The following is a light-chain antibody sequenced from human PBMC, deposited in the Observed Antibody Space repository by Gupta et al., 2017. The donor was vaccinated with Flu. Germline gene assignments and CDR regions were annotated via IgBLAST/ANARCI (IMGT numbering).Light chain of an antibody. CDR2: GAS. Sequence: ELVLTQSPGTLSLSPSARATLSCRASQSVNHNLLTWYQQKPGQAPKLLIYGASSRDSGVPDRFSGSGSGTDFTLTIRRLEPEDFAVYYCQQDSISLFTFGQGTKVEIK. J-gene: IGKJ2*01. V-gene: IGKV3-20*01. CDR1: QSVNHNL. CDR3: QQDSISLFT.